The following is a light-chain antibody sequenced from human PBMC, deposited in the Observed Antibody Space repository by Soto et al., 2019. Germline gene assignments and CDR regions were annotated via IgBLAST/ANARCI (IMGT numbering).Light chain of an antibody. CDR3: SSYTSSSTLEV. CDR1: SSDVGGYNY. J-gene: IGLJ2*01. Sequence: QSALTQPASVSGSPGQSITISCTGTSSDVGGYNYVSWYQQHPGKAPKLMIYDVSNRPSSVSNRFSGSKSGKTASLTISGLQAEDEADYYGSSYTSSSTLEVFGGGTKLTVL. V-gene: IGLV2-14*01. CDR2: DVS.